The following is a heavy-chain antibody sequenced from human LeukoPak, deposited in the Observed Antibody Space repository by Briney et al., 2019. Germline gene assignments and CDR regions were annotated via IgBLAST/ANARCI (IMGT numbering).Heavy chain of an antibody. J-gene: IGHJ6*02. D-gene: IGHD3-9*01. V-gene: IGHV3-30*03. CDR3: ARFLSYDVLTGAVYYSGMDV. Sequence: GRSLRLSCAASGFIFSGFGMHWVRQAPGRGLKWVAFISYDGRKTYYADSAKGRFTISRDNSKNTLSLQMNSLRAEDTAVYYCARFLSYDVLTGAVYYSGMDVWGQGTTVTVSS. CDR1: GFIFSGFG. CDR2: ISYDGRKT.